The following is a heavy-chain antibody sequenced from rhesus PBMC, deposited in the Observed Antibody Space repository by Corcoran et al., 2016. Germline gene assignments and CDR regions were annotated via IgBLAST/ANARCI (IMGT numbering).Heavy chain of an antibody. CDR3: ARGADSSGSYYFDY. Sequence: EVQLVESGGGVVQPGGSLRLSCAASGFTFDDYAVGWVRQAPGKGLEWVSDISWNSGSTGYPDSVKGRFTISRDNAKNSLYLQMNRLRAEDTAVYYCARGADSSGSYYFDYWGQGVLVTVSS. D-gene: IGHD6-31*01. CDR1: GFTFDDYA. V-gene: IGHV3-78*01. J-gene: IGHJ4*01. CDR2: ISWNSGST.